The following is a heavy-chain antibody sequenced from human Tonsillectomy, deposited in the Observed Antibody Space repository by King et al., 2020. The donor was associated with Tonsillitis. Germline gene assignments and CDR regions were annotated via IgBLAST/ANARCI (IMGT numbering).Heavy chain of an antibody. V-gene: IGHV2-70*04. CDR1: GFSLSTSGMR. Sequence: TLKESGPALVKPTQTLTLTCAFSGFSLSTSGMRVSLIRQPPGKALEWLALIDWDDDKFYLTSLKTRLTISKDTSKNQVVLTMTNMDPVDTATYYCALRSSYGDYLGAFDYWGQGTLVTVSS. J-gene: IGHJ4*02. CDR3: ALRSSYGDYLGAFDY. CDR2: IDWDDDK. D-gene: IGHD4-17*01.